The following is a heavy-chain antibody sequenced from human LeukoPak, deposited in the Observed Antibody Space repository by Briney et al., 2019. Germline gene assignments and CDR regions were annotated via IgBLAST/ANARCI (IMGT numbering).Heavy chain of an antibody. CDR2: INPSGGST. V-gene: IGHV1-46*01. D-gene: IGHD1-26*01. CDR1: GYTFTSYY. J-gene: IGHJ4*02. CDR3: ARSGVGATTLLDY. Sequence: ASVKVSCKASGYTFTSYYMHWVRQAPGQGLEWMGIINPSGGSTSYAQKFQGRVTMTRDTSTSTAYMELRSLRSDDTAVYYCARSGVGATTLLDYWGQGTLVTVSS.